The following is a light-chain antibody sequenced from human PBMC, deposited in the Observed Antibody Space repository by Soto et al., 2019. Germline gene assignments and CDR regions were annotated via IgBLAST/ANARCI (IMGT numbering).Light chain of an antibody. Sequence: QSVLTQPPSVSGAPGQTVTISRTGSSCNIGAPYDVQWYQHLPGTAPKLLIYGGNNRPSGVPDRFSGSRSGTSVSLDITGLQVEDEAAYFCQSYDMSLNNYVFGTGTKVNVL. J-gene: IGLJ1*01. CDR1: SCNIGAPYD. CDR3: QSYDMSLNNYV. V-gene: IGLV1-40*01. CDR2: GGN.